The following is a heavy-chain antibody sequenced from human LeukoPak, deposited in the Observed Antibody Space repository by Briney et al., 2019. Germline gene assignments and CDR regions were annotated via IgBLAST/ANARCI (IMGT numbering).Heavy chain of an antibody. D-gene: IGHD2-21*02. CDR2: ISSSGSTI. J-gene: IGHJ4*02. V-gene: IGHV3-48*03. Sequence: GGSLRLSCVVSGFTFSSYEMNWVRQAPGKGLDWVSYISSSGSTIYYADSVKGRFTISRDNAKNSLYLQMNSLRAEDTAVYYCARDSIVTGEFDYWGQGTLVTVSS. CDR3: ARDSIVTGEFDY. CDR1: GFTFSSYE.